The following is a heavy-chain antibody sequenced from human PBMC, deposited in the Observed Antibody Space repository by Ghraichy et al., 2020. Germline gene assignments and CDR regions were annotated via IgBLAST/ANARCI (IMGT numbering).Heavy chain of an antibody. D-gene: IGHD3-10*01. J-gene: IGHJ4*02. V-gene: IGHV3-7*03. Sequence: GGSLRLSCTASGFSFSGSWMSWVRQAPEKGLEWVANINYDGKEKYYVDSLKGRFTISRDNGKNSLFLQISSLRVEDTAVYYCARDPKRGALDYWGQGTLVAVSS. CDR1: GFSFSGSW. CDR2: INYDGKEK. CDR3: ARDPKRGALDY.